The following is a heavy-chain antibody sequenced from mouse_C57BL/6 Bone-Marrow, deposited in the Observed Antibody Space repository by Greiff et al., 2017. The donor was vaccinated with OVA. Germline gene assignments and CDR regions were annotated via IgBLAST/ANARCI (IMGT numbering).Heavy chain of an antibody. CDR3: AKEGDYYGRSLDY. CDR2: ISDGGSYT. D-gene: IGHD1-1*01. V-gene: IGHV5-4*01. Sequence: DVKLVESGGGLVKPGGSLKLSCAASGFTFSSYAMSWVRQTPEKRLEWVATISDGGSYTYYPDNVKGRFTISRDNAKNNLYLQMSHLKSEDTAMYYCAKEGDYYGRSLDYWGQGTTLTVSS. CDR1: GFTFSSYA. J-gene: IGHJ2*01.